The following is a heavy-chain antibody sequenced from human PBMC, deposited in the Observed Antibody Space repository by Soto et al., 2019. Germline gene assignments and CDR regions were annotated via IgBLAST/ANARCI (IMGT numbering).Heavy chain of an antibody. D-gene: IGHD2-15*01. CDR2: IYSGGST. Sequence: EVQLVESGGGLVQPGGSLRLSCAASGFTVSSNYMSWVRQAPGKGLEWVSVIYSGGSTYYADSVKGRFTISRDNSENTLYLPMTILRAADTAVYYCARTSIGGTCSFDSWGQGTLVTVSS. CDR3: ARTSIGGTCSFDS. J-gene: IGHJ4*02. CDR1: GFTVSSNY. V-gene: IGHV3-66*01.